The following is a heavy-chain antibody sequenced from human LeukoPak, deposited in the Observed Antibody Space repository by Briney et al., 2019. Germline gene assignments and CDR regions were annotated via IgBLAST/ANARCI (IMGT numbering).Heavy chain of an antibody. J-gene: IGHJ3*02. D-gene: IGHD3-10*01. V-gene: IGHV4-38-2*02. CDR3: ARHFGYPTMVRGVIEAFDI. CDR1: GYSISSGYY. CDR2: IYHSGST. Sequence: SETLSLTCTVSGYSISSGYYWGWIRQPPGKGLEWIGSIYHSGSTYYNPSLKSRVTISVDTSKNQFSLKLSSVTAADTAVYYCARHFGYPTMVRGVIEAFDIWGQGTMVTVSS.